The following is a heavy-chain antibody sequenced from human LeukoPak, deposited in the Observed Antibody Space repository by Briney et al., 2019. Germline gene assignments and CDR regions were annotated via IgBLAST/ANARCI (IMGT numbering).Heavy chain of an antibody. CDR2: IKQDGSEK. D-gene: IGHD3-9*01. J-gene: IGHJ4*02. CDR1: GFTFSSYW. Sequence: GGSLRLSCAASGFTFSSYWMSWARQAPGKGLEWVANIKQDGSEKYYVDSVKGRFTISRDNAKNSLYLQMNSLRAEDTAVYYCARGGILRYFDYWGQGTLVTVSS. V-gene: IGHV3-7*01. CDR3: ARGGILRYFDY.